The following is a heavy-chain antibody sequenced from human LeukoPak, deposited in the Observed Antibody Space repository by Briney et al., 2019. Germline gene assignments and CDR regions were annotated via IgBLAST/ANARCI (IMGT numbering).Heavy chain of an antibody. CDR3: ARDLGGKLGTFDY. CDR2: IIPIFGTA. Sequence: SVKVSCKASGGTFSSYAISWVRQAPGQGLEWMGGIIPIFGTANYAQKFQGRVTITADESTSTAYTELSSLRSEDTAVYYCARDLGGKLGTFDYWGQGTLVTVSS. CDR1: GGTFSSYA. D-gene: IGHD3-16*01. V-gene: IGHV1-69*13. J-gene: IGHJ4*02.